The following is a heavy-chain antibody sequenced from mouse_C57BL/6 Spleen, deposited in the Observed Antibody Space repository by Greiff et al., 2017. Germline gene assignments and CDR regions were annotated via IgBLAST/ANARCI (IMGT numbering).Heavy chain of an antibody. CDR3: ARDQGPYGNYPYYFDY. J-gene: IGHJ2*01. CDR2: ISDGGSYT. D-gene: IGHD2-1*01. V-gene: IGHV5-4*01. CDR1: GFTFSSYA. Sequence: EVMLVESGGGLVKPGGSLKLSCAASGFTFSSYAMSWVRQTPEKRLEWVATISDGGSYTYYPDNVKGRFTISRDNAKNNLYLQMSHLKSEDTAMYYCARDQGPYGNYPYYFDYWGQGTTLTVSS.